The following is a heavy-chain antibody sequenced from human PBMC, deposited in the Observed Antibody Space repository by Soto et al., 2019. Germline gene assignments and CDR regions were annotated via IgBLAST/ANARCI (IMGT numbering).Heavy chain of an antibody. Sequence: GWSLRLSCAASGFTFSSYGMHWVRQAPGKGLEWVALISYDGSNKYYADSVKGRFTISRDNSKNTLYLQMNSLRAEDMAVYYCAKPYSSSWYFFDYCGQGTLVTVSS. CDR1: GFTFSSYG. CDR3: AKPYSSSWYFFDY. V-gene: IGHV3-30*18. D-gene: IGHD6-13*01. J-gene: IGHJ4*02. CDR2: ISYDGSNK.